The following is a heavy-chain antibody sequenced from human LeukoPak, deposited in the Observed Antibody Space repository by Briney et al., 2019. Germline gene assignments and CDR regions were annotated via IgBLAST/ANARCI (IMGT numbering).Heavy chain of an antibody. CDR3: AKANSGSYYHFGY. Sequence: GGSLRLSCAASGFTFDDYALHWVRQAPGKGLEWVSGISWNSGGIGYADSVKGRFTISRDNAKNSLYLQMNSLRAEDTALYYCAKANSGSYYHFGYWGQGTLVTVSS. V-gene: IGHV3-9*01. CDR2: ISWNSGGI. D-gene: IGHD1-26*01. CDR1: GFTFDDYA. J-gene: IGHJ4*02.